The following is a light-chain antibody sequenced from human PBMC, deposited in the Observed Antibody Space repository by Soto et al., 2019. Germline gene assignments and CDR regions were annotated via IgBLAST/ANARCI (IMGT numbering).Light chain of an antibody. CDR3: QHWSWHPFTVT. Sequence: EIVMTQSPATLSVSPGERATLSCRASQSVSSNLAWYQQKPGQAPRLLIYDAFTRATGIPARFSGSGSGTEYTLTISSLQSEDSAVYYCQHWSWHPFTVTFGGGTKVEIK. CDR1: QSVSSN. V-gene: IGKV3-15*01. CDR2: DAF. J-gene: IGKJ4*01.